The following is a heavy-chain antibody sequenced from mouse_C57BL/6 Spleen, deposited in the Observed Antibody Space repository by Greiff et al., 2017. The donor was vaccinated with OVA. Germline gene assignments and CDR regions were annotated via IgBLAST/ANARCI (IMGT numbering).Heavy chain of an antibody. V-gene: IGHV1-76*01. CDR3: ARGDSTGWYFDV. CDR1: GYTFTDYY. Sequence: VMLVESGAELVRPGASVKLSCKASGYTFTDYYINWVKQRPGQGLEWIARIYPGSGNTYYNEKFKGKATLTAEKSSSTAYMQLSSLTSEDSAVYFCARGDSTGWYFDVWGTGTTVTVSS. CDR2: IYPGSGNT. J-gene: IGHJ1*03.